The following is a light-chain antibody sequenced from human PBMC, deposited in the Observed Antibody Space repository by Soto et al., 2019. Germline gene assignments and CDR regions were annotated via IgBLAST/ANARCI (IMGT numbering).Light chain of an antibody. Sequence: DIQMPQSPSSLSASVGDRVTITCQASQNINNYLNWYQQKPGRAPKLLIYDASNLEAGVPSRFRGSGSGTDFTFTISRLQPEDIATYYRQQYENLPTFGQGTRLEI. CDR3: QQYENLPT. CDR2: DAS. CDR1: QNINNY. V-gene: IGKV1-33*01. J-gene: IGKJ5*01.